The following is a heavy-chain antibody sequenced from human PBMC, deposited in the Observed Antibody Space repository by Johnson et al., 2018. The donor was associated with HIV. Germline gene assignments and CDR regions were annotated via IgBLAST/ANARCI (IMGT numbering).Heavy chain of an antibody. D-gene: IGHD1-14*01. Sequence: SLRLSCVASGFTVSYNYMNWVRQAPGKGLEWVSVIYSGGNTFYADSVQGRFTISRDNSKNTLDLHMNSLRVEDTAVYYCARENWNHAGAFDIWGQGTMVTVSS. CDR1: GFTVSYNY. CDR2: IYSGGNT. V-gene: IGHV3-53*01. CDR3: ARENWNHAGAFDI. J-gene: IGHJ3*02.